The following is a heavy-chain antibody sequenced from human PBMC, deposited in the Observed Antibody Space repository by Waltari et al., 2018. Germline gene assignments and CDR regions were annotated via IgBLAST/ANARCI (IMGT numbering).Heavy chain of an antibody. CDR2: MNRDGSET. CDR1: GFTLSSFW. CDR3: ARLSSSWNEKGAFDI. D-gene: IGHD6-13*01. V-gene: IGHV3-7*01. J-gene: IGHJ3*02. Sequence: EVQLVESGGGLVQPGGSLRLSCGGTGFTLSSFWMSWVRQAPGNVVVWVEKMNRDGSETYYVDSVKGRFTISRDNAKNSLYLEMNTRRVEDTAIYYCARLSSSWNEKGAFDIWGQGTMVTVSS.